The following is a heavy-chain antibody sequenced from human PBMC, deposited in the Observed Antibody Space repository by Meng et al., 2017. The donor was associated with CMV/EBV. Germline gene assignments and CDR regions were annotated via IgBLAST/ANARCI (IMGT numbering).Heavy chain of an antibody. J-gene: IGHJ3*02. CDR2: IYYSGST. CDR3: ARVLRGSKDAFDI. CDR1: GGSISSSSYY. D-gene: IGHD3-10*01. Sequence: SETLSLTCTVSGGSISSSSYYWGWIRQPPGKGLEWIGSIYYSGSTYYNPSPKSRVTISVDTSKNQFSLKLSSVTAADTAVYYCARVLRGSKDAFDIWGQGTMVTVSS. V-gene: IGHV4-39*07.